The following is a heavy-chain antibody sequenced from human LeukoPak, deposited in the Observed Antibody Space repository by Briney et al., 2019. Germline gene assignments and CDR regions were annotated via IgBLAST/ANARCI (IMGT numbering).Heavy chain of an antibody. Sequence: SETLSLTCTVSGGSISSYCWSWIRQPPGKGLEWIGYIYYSGSTNYNPSLKSRVTISVDTSKNQFSLKLSSVTAADTAVYYCARAGELWSSSWYGDYYYGMDVWGQGTTVTVSS. CDR3: ARAGELWSSSWYGDYYYGMDV. V-gene: IGHV4-59*01. J-gene: IGHJ6*02. D-gene: IGHD6-13*01. CDR1: GGSISSYC. CDR2: IYYSGST.